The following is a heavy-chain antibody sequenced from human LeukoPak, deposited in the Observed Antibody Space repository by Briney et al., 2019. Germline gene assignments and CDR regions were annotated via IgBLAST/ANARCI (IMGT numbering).Heavy chain of an antibody. D-gene: IGHD4-17*01. CDR1: GYTFSSYS. J-gene: IGHJ6*02. CDR2: INRSSSYI. CDR3: SRDRDTVFYYCYGMDV. Sequence: RGSLRLSCAASGYTFSSYSMNWVRQAPGKGLEWISSINRSSSYIYYAQPVKGRFTITRDNANNSPYMQMKSLTADDTAVYYCSRDRDTVFYYCYGMDVWGQGTTVTVSS. V-gene: IGHV3-21*04.